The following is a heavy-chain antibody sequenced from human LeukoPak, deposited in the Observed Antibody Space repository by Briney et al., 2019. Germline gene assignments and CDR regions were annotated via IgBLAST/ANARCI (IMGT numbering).Heavy chain of an antibody. Sequence: SGGSLRLSCAASGFTFSSHAMSWVRQAPGKGLEWVSAISTSGGSTYYADSVKGRFTISRDNSKNTLCLQMNSLRAEDTAVYYCAKEPYSGSQLLDYWGQGTLVTVSS. CDR1: GFTFSSHA. CDR2: ISTSGGST. CDR3: AKEPYSGSQLLDY. J-gene: IGHJ4*02. D-gene: IGHD1-26*01. V-gene: IGHV3-23*01.